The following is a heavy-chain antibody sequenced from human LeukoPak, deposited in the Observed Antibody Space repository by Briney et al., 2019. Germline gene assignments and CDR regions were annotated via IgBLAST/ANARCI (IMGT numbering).Heavy chain of an antibody. Sequence: PSETLSLTCAVYGGSFSGYYWSWIRQPPGKGLEWIGEINHSGSTNYNPSLKSRVTISVDTSKNQFSLKLSSVTAADTAVYYCAREGYYDSSGYYGIDYWGQGTLVTVSS. V-gene: IGHV4-34*01. CDR1: GGSFSGYY. D-gene: IGHD3-22*01. CDR3: AREGYYDSSGYYGIDY. CDR2: INHSGST. J-gene: IGHJ4*02.